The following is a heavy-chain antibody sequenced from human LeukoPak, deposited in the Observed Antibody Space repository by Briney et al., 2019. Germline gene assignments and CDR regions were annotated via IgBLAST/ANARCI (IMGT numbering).Heavy chain of an antibody. CDR3: AKTSVGEGRIIASGYFDN. J-gene: IGHJ4*02. CDR2: ISGSGTVT. CDR1: GFXFSNHA. Sequence: GGSLRLSCAASGFXFSNHAINWVRQAPGKGLEWVSIISGSGTVTYYADSVKGRFTISRDNSKNTLYLQMNSLRAEDTAVYYCAKTSVGEGRIIASGYFDNWGQGTVVTVSS. V-gene: IGHV3-23*01. D-gene: IGHD2-15*01.